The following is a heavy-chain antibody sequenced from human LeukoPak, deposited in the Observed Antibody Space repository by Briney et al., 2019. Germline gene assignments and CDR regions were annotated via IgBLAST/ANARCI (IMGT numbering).Heavy chain of an antibody. V-gene: IGHV1-69*01. CDR3: ARVRFGESSDWSFDL. J-gene: IGHJ2*01. CDR1: GGTFSSYA. Sequence: GSSVKVSCKVSGGTFSSYAISWVRQAPGQGLEWMGGIITIFDTASYAEKFQGRVTITADESTSTAYMELNSLRSEDTAVYYCARVRFGESSDWSFDLWGRGTLVTVSS. D-gene: IGHD3-10*01. CDR2: IITIFDTA.